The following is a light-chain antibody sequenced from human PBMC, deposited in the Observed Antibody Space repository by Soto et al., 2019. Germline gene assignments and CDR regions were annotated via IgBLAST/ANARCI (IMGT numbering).Light chain of an antibody. J-gene: IGLJ1*01. CDR2: DDS. CDR1: SSDVGGYNY. Sequence: QSALTQPASVSGSPGQSITISCTGTSSDVGGYNYVSWHQQHPGKVPKLMIYDDSYRPSGVSNRFSGSKSGNTASLTISGLQAEDEADYYCSSYTTSSTYVFGTGTKVTVL. V-gene: IGLV2-14*01. CDR3: SSYTTSSTYV.